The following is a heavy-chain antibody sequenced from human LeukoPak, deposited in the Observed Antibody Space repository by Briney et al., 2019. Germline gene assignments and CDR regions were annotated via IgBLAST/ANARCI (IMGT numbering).Heavy chain of an antibody. V-gene: IGHV6-1*01. D-gene: IGHD5/OR15-5a*01. CDR2: TYYSSTLYN. CDR1: GDSVSRGNAG. CDR3: VRGQWNRVYYFDS. J-gene: IGHJ4*02. Sequence: SQTLSLTCAISGDSVSRGNAGGKWIRQSPSRGLEWLGRTYYSSTLYNSYAIPVQSRITIEPEASRNQLSLQLHSVAPAATAIYYCVRGQWNRVYYFDSWGQGTLVTVSS.